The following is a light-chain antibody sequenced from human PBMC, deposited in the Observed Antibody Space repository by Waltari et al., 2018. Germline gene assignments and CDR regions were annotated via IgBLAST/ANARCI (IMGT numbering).Light chain of an antibody. J-gene: IGKJ1*01. CDR2: WAS. CDR1: VLYSSNNKNY. V-gene: IGKV4-1*01. CDR3: QQYYSTPPT. Sequence: VLYSSNNKNYLAWYQQKPGQPPNLRVYWASTRESVVPDRFSGSGSGTDFPLTISSLQAEDVAIYYCQQYYSTPPTFGQGTKVEIK.